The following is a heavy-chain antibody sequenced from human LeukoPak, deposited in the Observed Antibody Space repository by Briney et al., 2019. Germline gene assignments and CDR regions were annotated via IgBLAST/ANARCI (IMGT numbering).Heavy chain of an antibody. Sequence: GGSLRLSCAASGFTFSSYAMGWVRQAPGKGLEWVSAISDSGTNTYYADSVKGRFTISRDNSKSTLYLQMNSLRVEDTAIYYCARRPTVTTPLTAWGQGTLVTVSS. J-gene: IGHJ5*02. CDR3: ARRPTVTTPLTA. D-gene: IGHD4-17*01. CDR1: GFTFSSYA. CDR2: ISDSGTNT. V-gene: IGHV3-23*01.